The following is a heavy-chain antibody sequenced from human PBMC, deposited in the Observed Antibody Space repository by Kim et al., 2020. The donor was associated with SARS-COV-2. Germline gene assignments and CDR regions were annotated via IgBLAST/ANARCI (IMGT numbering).Heavy chain of an antibody. J-gene: IGHJ5*02. V-gene: IGHV1-69*01. D-gene: IGHD6-6*01. CDR3: ARDLPGSSSNWFDP. Sequence: AQKFQGRVTITADESTSTAYMELSSLRSEDTAVYYCARDLPGSSSNWFDPWGQGTLVTVSS.